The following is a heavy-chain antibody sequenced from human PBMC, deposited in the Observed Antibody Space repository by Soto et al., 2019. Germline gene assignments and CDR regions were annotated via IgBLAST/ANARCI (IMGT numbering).Heavy chain of an antibody. V-gene: IGHV4-39*01. Sequence: SGTLSLTCSVPGGSITSTIASWGFIRPSPGKGLEWIGNIYYDASTFYNPSLKSRVTIPVDTSKRQFSLRVSSVTAADTAVYYCARRVSARWRNWFVSWGHGTLVTRSS. J-gene: IGHJ5*01. CDR2: IYYDAST. CDR1: GGSITSTIAS. CDR3: ARRVSARWRNWFVS. D-gene: IGHD1-1*01.